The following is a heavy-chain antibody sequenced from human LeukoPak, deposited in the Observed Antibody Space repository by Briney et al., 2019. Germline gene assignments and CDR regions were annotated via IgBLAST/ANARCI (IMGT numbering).Heavy chain of an antibody. Sequence: PSETLSLTCTVSGAPVSSSASYRGWIRQSPGKGLEWIGTLYYTGSTSYNPSLKSRVTISVDTAKNQVSLRLSSVAAADTAIYYCARLGDLVTMSRGVSDYFDPWGQGTLVTVSS. D-gene: IGHD3-10*01. CDR3: ARLGDLVTMSRGVSDYFDP. J-gene: IGHJ5*02. CDR2: LYYTGST. CDR1: GAPVSSSASY. V-gene: IGHV4-39*01.